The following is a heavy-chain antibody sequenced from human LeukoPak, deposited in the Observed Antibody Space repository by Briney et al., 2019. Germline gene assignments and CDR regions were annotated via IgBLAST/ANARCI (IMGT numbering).Heavy chain of an antibody. CDR1: GGSFSGYY. J-gene: IGHJ4*02. CDR2: INHSGST. V-gene: IGHV4-34*01. D-gene: IGHD3-22*01. CDR3: ARAGDSSGYSDY. Sequence: LKPSETLSLTCAVYGGSFSGYYWGWIRQPPGKGLEWIGEINHSGSTNYNPSLKSRVTISVDTSKNQFSLKLSSVTAADTAVYYCARAGDSSGYSDYWGQGTLVTVCS.